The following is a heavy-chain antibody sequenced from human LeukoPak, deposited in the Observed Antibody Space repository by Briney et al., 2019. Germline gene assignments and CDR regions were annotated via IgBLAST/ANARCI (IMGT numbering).Heavy chain of an antibody. J-gene: IGHJ5*02. CDR2: ISGSGGST. Sequence: SWGSLRLSCAASGFTFSSYAMSWVRQAPGKGLEWVSAISGSGGSTYYADSVKGRFTISRDNSKNTLYLQMKSLRVEDTAVYYCAKWGSGSYRRYNWFDPWGQGTLVTVSS. D-gene: IGHD3-10*01. V-gene: IGHV3-23*01. CDR1: GFTFSSYA. CDR3: AKWGSGSYRRYNWFDP.